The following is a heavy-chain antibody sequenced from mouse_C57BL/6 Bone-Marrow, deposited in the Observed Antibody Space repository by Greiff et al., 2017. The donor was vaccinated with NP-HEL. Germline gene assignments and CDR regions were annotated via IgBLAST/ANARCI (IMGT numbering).Heavy chain of an antibody. CDR2: IDPHLVFP. J-gene: IGHJ2*01. CDR1: VSTFPLFC. Sequence: QVQLQQPGAELVKPFSSFPLSFPSSVSTFPLFCLPWVTPRPGRGLAWIGRIDPHLVFPPYNEKFKSKATLTVDKPSSTAYMQLSSLTSEDSAVYYCASLPYYGSSFHFDYWGQGTTLTVSS. D-gene: IGHD1-1*01. CDR3: ASLPYYGSSFHFDY. V-gene: IGHV1-72*01.